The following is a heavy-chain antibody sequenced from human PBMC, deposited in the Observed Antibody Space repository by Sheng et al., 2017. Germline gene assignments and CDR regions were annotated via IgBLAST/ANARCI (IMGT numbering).Heavy chain of an antibody. J-gene: IGHJ4*02. CDR3: AKDGSGGSYDGFIDY. D-gene: IGHD1-26*01. CDR1: GFTFDDYA. V-gene: IGHV3-9*03. CDR2: ISWNSGSI. Sequence: EVQLVESGGGLVQPGRSLRLSCAASGFTFDDYAMHWVRQAPGKGLEWVSGISWNSGSIGYADSVKGRFTISRDNAKNSLYLQMNSLRAEDMALYYCAKDGSGGSYDGFIDYWGQGTLVTVSS.